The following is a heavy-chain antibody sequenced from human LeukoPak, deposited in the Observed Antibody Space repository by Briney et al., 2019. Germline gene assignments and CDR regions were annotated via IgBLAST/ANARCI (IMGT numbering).Heavy chain of an antibody. CDR1: GGSISSSSYY. CDR2: IYYSGSA. J-gene: IGHJ2*01. V-gene: IGHV4-39*01. Sequence: SETLSLTCTVSGGSISSSSYYWGWIRQPPGKGLEWIGSIYYSGSAYYNPSLKSRVTISVDTSKNQFSLKLSSVTAADTAVYYCARPVGRRAYWYFDLWGRGTLVTVSS. D-gene: IGHD3-10*01. CDR3: ARPVGRRAYWYFDL.